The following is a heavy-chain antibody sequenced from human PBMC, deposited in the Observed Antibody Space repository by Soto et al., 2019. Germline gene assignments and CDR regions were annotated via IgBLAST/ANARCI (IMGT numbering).Heavy chain of an antibody. V-gene: IGHV3-48*03. J-gene: IGHJ6*02. D-gene: IGHD1-26*01. CDR2: ISSSGSTI. CDR1: GFTFSSYE. Sequence: PGGSLRLSCAASGFTFSSYEMNWVRQAPGKGLEWVSYISSSGSTIYYADSVKGRFTISRDNAKNSLYLQMNSLRAEDTAVYYCARDWSGVGALLPDYYYYYGMDVWGQGTAVTVSS. CDR3: ARDWSGVGALLPDYYYYYGMDV.